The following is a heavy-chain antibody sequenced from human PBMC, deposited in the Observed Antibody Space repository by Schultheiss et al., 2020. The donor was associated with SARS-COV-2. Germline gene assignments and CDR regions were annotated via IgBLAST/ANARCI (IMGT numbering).Heavy chain of an antibody. CDR3: ARLRDGYNDDAFDI. Sequence: SETLSLTCTVSGGSISSGSYYWGWIRQPPGKGLEWIGYIYHSGSTYYNPSLKSRVTISVDTSKNQFSLKLSSVTAADTAVYYCARLRDGYNDDAFDIWGQGTMVTVSS. J-gene: IGHJ3*02. D-gene: IGHD5-24*01. CDR2: IYHSGST. CDR1: GGSISSGSYY. V-gene: IGHV4-39*01.